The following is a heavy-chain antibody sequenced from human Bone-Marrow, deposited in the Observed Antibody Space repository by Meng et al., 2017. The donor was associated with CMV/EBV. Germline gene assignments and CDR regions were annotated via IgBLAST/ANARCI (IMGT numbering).Heavy chain of an antibody. CDR1: GYTFTGYY. V-gene: IGHV1-2*02. CDR3: ASDITVIAARLAH. CDR2: INPNSGGT. Sequence: ASVKVSCKASGYTFTGYYMHWVRQAPGQGLEWMGWINPNSGGTNYAPKFQGRVTLTKDTSISTSYMELSGLRSDDTAVYYCASDITVIAARLAHWGQGNQVTVSS. J-gene: IGHJ5*02. D-gene: IGHD6-6*01.